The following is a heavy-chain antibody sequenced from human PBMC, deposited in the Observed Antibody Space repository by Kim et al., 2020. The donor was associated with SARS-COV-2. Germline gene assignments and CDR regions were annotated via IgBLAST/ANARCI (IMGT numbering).Heavy chain of an antibody. J-gene: IGHJ4*02. CDR1: GFTFSNHV. D-gene: IGHD1-26*01. Sequence: GGSLRLSCAASGFTFSNHVMSWVRQAPGKGLEWVSGISDNGGITDYAASVKGRLSVSRDNSKNTLYLQMNSLRVEDTALYYCTTSHGGKVYVCDVWGQGGLVTVSS. CDR3: TTSHGGKVYVCDV. CDR2: ISDNGGIT. V-gene: IGHV3-23*01.